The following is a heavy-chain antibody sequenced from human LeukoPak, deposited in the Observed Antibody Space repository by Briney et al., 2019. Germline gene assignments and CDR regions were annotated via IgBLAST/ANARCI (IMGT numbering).Heavy chain of an antibody. CDR2: IRYDGSNK. J-gene: IGHJ2*01. CDR3: ARDRAISSGWPKKPSLEVGWHFDL. Sequence: GGSLRLSCAASGFTFSSYGMHWVRQAPGKGLEWVAFIRYDGSNKYYADSVKGRFTISRDNSKNTLYLQMNSLRAEDTAVYYCARDRAISSGWPKKPSLEVGWHFDLWGRGTLVTVSS. CDR1: GFTFSSYG. V-gene: IGHV3-30*02. D-gene: IGHD6-19*01.